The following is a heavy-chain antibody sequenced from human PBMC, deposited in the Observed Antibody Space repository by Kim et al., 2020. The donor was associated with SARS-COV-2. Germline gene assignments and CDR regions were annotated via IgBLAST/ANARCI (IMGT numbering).Heavy chain of an antibody. D-gene: IGHD3-10*01. CDR3: ARNYGSGTMIGDV. CDR1: GFTFSPFA. Sequence: GGSLRLSCIASGFTFSPFAVHWVRQAPGKGLEWVAVIRSDESKRYYGESVKDRFSISRDNSQNTVYLQMNNLRAEDTAIYHCARNYGSGTMIGDVWGQGTMVTVSS. CDR2: IRSDESKR. J-gene: IGHJ3*01. V-gene: IGHV3-33*01.